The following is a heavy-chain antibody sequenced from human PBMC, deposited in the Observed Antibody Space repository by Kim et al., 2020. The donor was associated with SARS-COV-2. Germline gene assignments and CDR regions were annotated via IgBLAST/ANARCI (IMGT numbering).Heavy chain of an antibody. CDR2: INHSGST. V-gene: IGHV4-34*01. CDR3: ARGGYDFWSGSVRAFDI. Sequence: SDTLSLTCAVYGGSFSGYYWSWIRQPPGKGLEWIGEINHSGSTNYNPSLKSRVTISVDTSKNQFSLKLSSVTAADTAVYYCARGGYDFWSGSVRAFDIWGQGTMVTVSS. J-gene: IGHJ3*02. CDR1: GGSFSGYY. D-gene: IGHD3-3*01.